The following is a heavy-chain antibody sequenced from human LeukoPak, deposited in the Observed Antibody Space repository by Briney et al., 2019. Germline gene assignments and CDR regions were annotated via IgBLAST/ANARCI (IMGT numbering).Heavy chain of an antibody. CDR3: ARVAVSGPTGWFDS. J-gene: IGHJ5*01. Sequence: GGSLRLSCGGSGFALKSYSLTWVRQAPGKGLEWVSSISSTSAHIHYADSVKGRFTISRDNVDNVVYLEMNGLRAEDTATYYCARVAVSGPTGWFDSWGQGTLVIVST. D-gene: IGHD2-8*02. CDR2: ISSTSAHI. V-gene: IGHV3-21*01. CDR1: GFALKSYS.